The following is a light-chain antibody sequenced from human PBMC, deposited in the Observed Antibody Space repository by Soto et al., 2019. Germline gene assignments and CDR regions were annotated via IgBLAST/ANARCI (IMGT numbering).Light chain of an antibody. CDR1: ESIRKD. V-gene: IGKV3-15*01. Sequence: EIVMTQSPATLSVSPGEGATLSCRSSESIRKDLAWYQQKPGQPPRLLIYAASSRATGIPARFSGSGSETEFTLTISSLQSEDFGVFYCDQDAKWLSFGGGTRVELK. CDR2: AAS. CDR3: DQDAKWLS. J-gene: IGKJ4*01.